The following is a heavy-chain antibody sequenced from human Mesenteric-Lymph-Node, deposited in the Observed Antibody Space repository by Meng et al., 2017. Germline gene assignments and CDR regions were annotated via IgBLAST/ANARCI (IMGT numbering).Heavy chain of an antibody. CDR2: INPNSGGT. V-gene: IGHV1-2*06. CDR1: GGTFSSYA. Sequence: QVQLVQSGAEVKKPGSSVKVSCKASGGTFSSYAISWVRQAPGQGLEWMGLINPNSGGTNYAQKFQGRVTMTRDTSISTAYMELNRLISDDTAVYYCASGTGAADSWGQGTLVTVSS. CDR3: ASGTGAADS. J-gene: IGHJ4*02. D-gene: IGHD1-1*01.